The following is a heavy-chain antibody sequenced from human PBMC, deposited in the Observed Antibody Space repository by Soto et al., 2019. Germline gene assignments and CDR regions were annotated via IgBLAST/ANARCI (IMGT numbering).Heavy chain of an antibody. D-gene: IGHD6-13*01. CDR2: IYPGDSDT. Sequence: GESLKISCKGSGYSFTSYWIGWVRQMPGKGLEWMGIIYPGDSDTRYSPSFQGQVTISADKSISTAYLQWSSLKASDTAMYYCARPNDIAAAGNWGPWTPPIWFDPWGQGTLVTVSS. CDR3: ARPNDIAAAGNWGPWTPPIWFDP. V-gene: IGHV5-51*01. J-gene: IGHJ5*02. CDR1: GYSFTSYW.